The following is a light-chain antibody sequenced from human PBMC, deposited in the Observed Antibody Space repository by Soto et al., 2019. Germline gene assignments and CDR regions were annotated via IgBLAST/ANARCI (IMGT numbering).Light chain of an antibody. V-gene: IGKV1-5*01. CDR3: QQYNNYFSWT. CDR1: QSISIW. J-gene: IGKJ1*01. Sequence: DIQMTQSPSTLSASVGDRVTITCRASQSISIWLAWYQQKPGKAPNILIYDASTLVSGVPSRFSGSGSGTEFTLTISSLQPDDFSTYYCQQYNNYFSWTFGQGTKVEIK. CDR2: DAS.